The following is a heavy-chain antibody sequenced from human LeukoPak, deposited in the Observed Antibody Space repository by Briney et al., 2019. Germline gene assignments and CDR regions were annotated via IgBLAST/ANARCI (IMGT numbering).Heavy chain of an antibody. Sequence: SETLSLTCTVSGGSISSYYWSWIRQPPGKGLEWIGYIYYSGSTNYNPSLKSRVTISVDTSKNQFSLKLSSVTAADTAVYYCAIGTRAAGWYLDYWGQGTLVTVSS. J-gene: IGHJ4*02. D-gene: IGHD6-19*01. CDR2: IYYSGST. CDR3: AIGTRAAGWYLDY. CDR1: GGSISSYY. V-gene: IGHV4-59*01.